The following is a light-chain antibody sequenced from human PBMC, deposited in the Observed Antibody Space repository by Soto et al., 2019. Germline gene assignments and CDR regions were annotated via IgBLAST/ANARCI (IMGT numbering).Light chain of an antibody. V-gene: IGLV2-14*01. CDR1: SSDVDGYNY. CDR2: EVS. CDR3: SSYRSSSTLVV. J-gene: IGLJ2*01. Sequence: QSVLTQPASVSGSPGQSITISCTGTSSDVDGYNYVSWYQQHPGKAPKLMIYEVSNRPSGVSHRFSGSKSGNTASLTISGLQAEDEADYHCSSYRSSSTLVVFGGGTKVTVL.